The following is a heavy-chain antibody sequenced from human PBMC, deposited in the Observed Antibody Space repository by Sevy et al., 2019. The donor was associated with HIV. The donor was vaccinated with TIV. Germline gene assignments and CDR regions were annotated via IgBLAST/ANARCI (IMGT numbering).Heavy chain of an antibody. CDR1: GFTFSSYN. J-gene: IGHJ6*02. CDR3: ARDYVVPTTIDYFYYGMDV. Sequence: GGSLRLSCAASGFTFSSYNMNWVRPAPGKGLEWVSSISSSSSYIYYTDSLKGRFTISRDNAKNSLYLQMNSLTAEDAAVYYCARDYVVPTTIDYFYYGMDVWGQGTTVTVSS. CDR2: ISSSSSYI. D-gene: IGHD2-2*01. V-gene: IGHV3-21*01.